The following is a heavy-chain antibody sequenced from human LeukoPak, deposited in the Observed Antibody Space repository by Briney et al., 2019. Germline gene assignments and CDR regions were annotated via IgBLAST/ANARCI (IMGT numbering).Heavy chain of an antibody. Sequence: PSETLSLTCTVSGGSISSSSYYWGWIRQPPGKGLEWIGSIYYSGSTNYNPSLKSRVTISVDTSKSQFSLKLSSVTAADTAVYYCARSPYYDYVWGSYRYPLFAFDIWGQGTMVTVSS. V-gene: IGHV4-39*07. CDR3: ARSPYYDYVWGSYRYPLFAFDI. CDR2: IYYSGST. D-gene: IGHD3-16*02. J-gene: IGHJ3*02. CDR1: GGSISSSSYY.